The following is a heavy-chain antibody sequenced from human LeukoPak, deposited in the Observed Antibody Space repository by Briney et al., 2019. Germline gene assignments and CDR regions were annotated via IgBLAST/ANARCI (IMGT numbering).Heavy chain of an antibody. J-gene: IGHJ6*03. CDR3: ARDRRFLGGYYYYYMDV. Sequence: SETLSLTCTVSGGSISSYYWSWIRQPPGKGLEWIGYIYYSGSTNYNPSLKSRVTMSVDTSKNQFSLKLSSVTAADTAVYYCARDRRFLGGYYYYYMDVWGKGTTVTVSS. CDR1: GGSISSYY. CDR2: IYYSGST. D-gene: IGHD3-3*01. V-gene: IGHV4-59*01.